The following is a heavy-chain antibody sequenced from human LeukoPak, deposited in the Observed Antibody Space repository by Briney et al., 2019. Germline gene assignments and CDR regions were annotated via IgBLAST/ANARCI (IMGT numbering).Heavy chain of an antibody. Sequence: ASVKVSCKTSGYTFTIYGISWVRQAPGQGLEWMGLISAYNGNTNYAQKLQGRVTMTTDTSTSTAYMELRSLRSDDTAVYYCARDQLDYDYVWGSYRYKRPHYYGMDVWGQGTTVTVSS. CDR3: ARDQLDYDYVWGSYRYKRPHYYGMDV. CDR2: ISAYNGNT. D-gene: IGHD3-16*02. CDR1: GYTFTIYG. V-gene: IGHV1-18*01. J-gene: IGHJ6*02.